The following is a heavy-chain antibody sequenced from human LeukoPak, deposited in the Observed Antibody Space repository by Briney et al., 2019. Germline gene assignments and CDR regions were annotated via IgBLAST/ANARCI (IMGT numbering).Heavy chain of an antibody. CDR3: ATQRGSYLWGTDFDY. CDR2: INPSGGST. D-gene: IGHD3-16*01. CDR1: GYTFINYY. V-gene: IGHV1-46*01. J-gene: IGHJ4*02. Sequence: ASVKVSCKASGYTFINYYMHWVRQAPGQGLEWMGIINPSGGSTSYAQKFQGRVTMTRDTSTSTVYMELSRLRSDDTAVYYCATQRGSYLWGTDFDYWGQGTLVTVSS.